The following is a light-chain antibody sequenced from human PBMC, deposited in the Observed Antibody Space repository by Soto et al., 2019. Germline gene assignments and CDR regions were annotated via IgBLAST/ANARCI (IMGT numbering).Light chain of an antibody. CDR1: QSVLFSSNNKNY. CDR2: WAS. V-gene: IGKV4-1*01. Sequence: DIVLTQSPDSLAVSLGETATINCKSSQSVLFSSNNKNYLAWYQQKPGQPPKLLTHWASTRESGVPDRFSGSGSGTDFTLTIRSLQAEDVAVYYCQQYYSGPFTFGPGTKVEIK. J-gene: IGKJ3*01. CDR3: QQYYSGPFT.